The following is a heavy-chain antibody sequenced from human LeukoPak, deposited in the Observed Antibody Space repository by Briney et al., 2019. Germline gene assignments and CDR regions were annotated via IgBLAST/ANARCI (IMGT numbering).Heavy chain of an antibody. D-gene: IGHD3-22*01. CDR2: IIPIFGTA. Sequence: SVKVSCKASGGTFSSYAISWVRQAPGQGLEWMGGIIPIFGTANYAQKFQGRVTITADKSTSAAYMELSSLRSEDTAVYYCARGDSSGYVTDYWGQGTLVTVSS. V-gene: IGHV1-69*06. CDR3: ARGDSSGYVTDY. CDR1: GGTFSSYA. J-gene: IGHJ4*02.